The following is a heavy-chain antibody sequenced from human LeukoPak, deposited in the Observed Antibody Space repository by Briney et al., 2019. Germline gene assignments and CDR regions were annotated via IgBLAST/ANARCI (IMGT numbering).Heavy chain of an antibody. CDR2: IGSSSSYI. Sequence: GGSLRLSCAASGFTFSSYSMNWVRQAPGKGLEWVSSIGSSSSYIYYADSVKGRFTISRDNAKNSLYLQMNSLRAEDTAVYYCARAQDIVVVVAATHAYYYYGMDVWGQGTTVTVSS. J-gene: IGHJ6*02. CDR3: ARAQDIVVVVAATHAYYYYGMDV. CDR1: GFTFSSYS. D-gene: IGHD2-15*01. V-gene: IGHV3-21*01.